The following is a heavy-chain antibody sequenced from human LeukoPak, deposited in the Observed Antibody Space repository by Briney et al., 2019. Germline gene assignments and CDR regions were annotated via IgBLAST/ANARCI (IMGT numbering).Heavy chain of an antibody. CDR3: ARDNSYDSSGYYGY. CDR1: GYTFTSYG. Sequence: GASVKVSCKASGYTFTSYGISWVRQAPGHGLEWMGWINTYNGNINYAQKLQGRVTMTTDTSTSTAYMELRSLRSDDTAVYYCARDNSYDSSGYYGYWGQGTLVTVSS. CDR2: INTYNGNI. D-gene: IGHD3-22*01. J-gene: IGHJ4*02. V-gene: IGHV1-18*01.